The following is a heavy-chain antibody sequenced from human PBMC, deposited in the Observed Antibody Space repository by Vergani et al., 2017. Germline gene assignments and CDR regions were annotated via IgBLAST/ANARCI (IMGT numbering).Heavy chain of an antibody. CDR3: ARDGSSGWPDYYYHMDV. CDR1: GFSFRTFS. D-gene: IGHD6-19*01. J-gene: IGHJ6*03. V-gene: IGHV3-74*03. CDR2: ISPDGRTT. Sequence: DVDLVESGGGFVQPGGSRRLSCAASGFSFRTFSMFWVRQPPGKGLAWVSKISPDGRTTEYADSVRGRFTISRDNANSMLYLQMNSLRDDDTAVYYCARDGSSGWPDYYYHMDVWGKGITVTVSS.